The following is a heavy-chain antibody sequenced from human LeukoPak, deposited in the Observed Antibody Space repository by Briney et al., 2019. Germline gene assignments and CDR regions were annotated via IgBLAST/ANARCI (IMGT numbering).Heavy chain of an antibody. CDR2: IYYSGST. CDR3: ARPYGSGNLDAFDI. CDR1: GGSISSYY. J-gene: IGHJ3*02. Sequence: SETLSLTCTVSGGSISSYYWSWIRQPPGKGLEWIGYIYYSGSTYYNPSPKSRVTISVDTSKNQFSLKLSSVTAADTAVYYCARPYGSGNLDAFDIWGQGTMVTVSS. V-gene: IGHV4-59*08. D-gene: IGHD3-10*01.